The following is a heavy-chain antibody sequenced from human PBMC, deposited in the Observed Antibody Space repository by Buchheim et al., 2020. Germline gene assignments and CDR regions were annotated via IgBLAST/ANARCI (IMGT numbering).Heavy chain of an antibody. Sequence: QLQLQESGPGLVKPSETLSLTCTVSGGSIASRTSYWGWVRQPPGKGLEWIGGIYYSGSTYYNPSLRSRVTISVDTSRNPFSLKLSSVTATDTAVYYCARLYCTTSSCYPDYFDYWGQGTL. J-gene: IGHJ4*02. CDR2: IYYSGST. D-gene: IGHD2-15*01. CDR3: ARLYCTTSSCYPDYFDY. V-gene: IGHV4-39*01. CDR1: GGSIASRTSY.